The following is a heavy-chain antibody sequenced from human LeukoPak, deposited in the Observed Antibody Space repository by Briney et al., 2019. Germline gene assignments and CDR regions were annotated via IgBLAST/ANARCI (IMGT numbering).Heavy chain of an antibody. CDR1: GFTFNDYY. D-gene: IGHD3-10*01. J-gene: IGHJ4*02. CDR3: ARELRGGLRYYFDY. V-gene: IGHV3-11*04. CDR2: ISHTGTTI. Sequence: PGGSLILSCAASGFTFNDYYMSWIRQAPGKVLEWVSYISHTGTTIDYADSVKGRFTISRDNAKTSLYLQMNSLKVEDTAVYYCARELRGGLRYYFDYWGQGILVTVSS.